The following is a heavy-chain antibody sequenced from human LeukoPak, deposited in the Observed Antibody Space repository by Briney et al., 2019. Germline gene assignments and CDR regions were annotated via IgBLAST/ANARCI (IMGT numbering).Heavy chain of an antibody. CDR3: ARDRITMVRGVWNWFDP. V-gene: IGHV1-2*02. J-gene: IGHJ5*02. D-gene: IGHD3-10*01. Sequence: GASVKVSCKASGYTFTGYYMHWVRQAPGQGPEWMGWINPNSGGTNYAQKFQGRVTMTRDTSISTAYMELSRLRSDDTAVYYCARDRITMVRGVWNWFDPWGQGTLVTVSS. CDR2: INPNSGGT. CDR1: GYTFTGYY.